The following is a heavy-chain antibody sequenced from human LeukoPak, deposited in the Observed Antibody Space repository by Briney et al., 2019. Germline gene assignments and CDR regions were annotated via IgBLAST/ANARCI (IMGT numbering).Heavy chain of an antibody. CDR3: ARATLRLGDLSLSNYFDP. D-gene: IGHD3-16*02. V-gene: IGHV4-61*02. CDR1: GGSISSRSYY. Sequence: SETLSLTCTVSGGSISSRSYYWSWIRQPAGKGLEWVGRIHTSGSTNYNPSLKSRVTMSVDTSKNQFSLKLSSVTAADTALYYCARATLRLGDLSLSNYFDPWGQGTLVTVSS. CDR2: IHTSGST. J-gene: IGHJ5*02.